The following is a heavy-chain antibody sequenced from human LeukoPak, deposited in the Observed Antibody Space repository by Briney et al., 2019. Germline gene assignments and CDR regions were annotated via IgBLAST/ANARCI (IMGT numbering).Heavy chain of an antibody. Sequence: GGSLRLSCAASGFTFSSYAMSWVRQAPGKGLEWVSAISGSGGSTYYADSVKGRFTISRDNSKNTLYLQMNSLRAEDTAVYYCAKDRYYYDSSGYGPIDYWGQGTLVTVSS. CDR2: ISGSGGST. CDR1: GFTFSSYA. J-gene: IGHJ4*02. D-gene: IGHD3-22*01. CDR3: AKDRYYYDSSGYGPIDY. V-gene: IGHV3-23*01.